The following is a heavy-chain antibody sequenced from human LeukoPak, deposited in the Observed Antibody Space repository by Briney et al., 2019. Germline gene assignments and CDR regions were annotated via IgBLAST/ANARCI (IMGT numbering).Heavy chain of an antibody. CDR1: GFTFSSYA. CDR2: ISGSRSYT. Sequence: PGGSLRLSCAASGFTFSSYAMSWVRQAPGKGLEWVSAISGSRSYTYYADSVKGRFTISRDNSKNTLYLQMNSLRAEDTALYYCARLSGPGSGWTTLDYWGQGTLVTVSS. J-gene: IGHJ4*02. D-gene: IGHD6-19*01. V-gene: IGHV3-23*01. CDR3: ARLSGPGSGWTTLDY.